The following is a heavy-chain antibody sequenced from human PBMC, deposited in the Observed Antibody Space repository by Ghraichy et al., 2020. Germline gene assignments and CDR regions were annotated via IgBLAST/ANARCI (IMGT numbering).Heavy chain of an antibody. CDR2: ISGSGGST. CDR3: AKAWVRIPTLSGMDV. D-gene: IGHD2-21*01. V-gene: IGHV3-23*01. CDR1: GFTFSSYA. Sequence: GESLNISCAASGFTFSSYAMSWVRQAPGKGLEWVSAISGSGGSTYYADSVKGRFTISRDNSKNTLYLQMNSLRAEDTAVYYCAKAWVRIPTLSGMDVWGQGTTVTVSS. J-gene: IGHJ6*02.